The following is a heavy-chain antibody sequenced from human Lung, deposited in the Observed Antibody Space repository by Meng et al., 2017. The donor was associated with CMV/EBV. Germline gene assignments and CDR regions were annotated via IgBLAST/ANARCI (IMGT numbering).Heavy chain of an antibody. CDR3: AGINGDYGAYDVGHSVAPNSSDVMDV. V-gene: IGHV3-49*04. CDR2: IRSKAYGGTA. CDR1: GFTFGDFD. D-gene: IGHD4-17*01. J-gene: IGHJ6*02. Sequence: GESXKISCTASGFTFGDFDMSWVRQGPGKGLEWVGLIRSKAYGGTADYAASVKGRFTISKEDSKSIVQLQMNRPKSGDTAVYYCAGINGDYGAYDVGHSVAPNSSDVMDVXGLGXTVTVSS.